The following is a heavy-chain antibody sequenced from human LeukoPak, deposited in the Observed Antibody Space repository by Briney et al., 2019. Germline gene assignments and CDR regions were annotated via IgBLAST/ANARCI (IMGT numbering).Heavy chain of an antibody. D-gene: IGHD5-12*01. CDR3: ARDQGIYNHRIIDS. CDR1: GYTFSSYG. Sequence: ASLKVSCKASGYTFSSYGISWVRQAPGQGLEWMGWISAYNGNTNFAREFQGRVTMTTDTSTSTASMELRSLRSDDTAVYYCARDQGIYNHRIIDSWGQGTLVTVSS. V-gene: IGHV1-18*01. CDR2: ISAYNGNT. J-gene: IGHJ4*02.